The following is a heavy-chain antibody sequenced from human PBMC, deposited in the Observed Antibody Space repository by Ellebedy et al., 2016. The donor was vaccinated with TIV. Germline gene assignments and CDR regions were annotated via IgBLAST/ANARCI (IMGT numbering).Heavy chain of an antibody. V-gene: IGHV3-7*03. CDR1: GFTFSSYA. CDR3: ARGWGDAFDI. D-gene: IGHD7-27*01. Sequence: GESLKISCAASGFTFSSYAMSWVRQAPGKGLEWVANIKKDGSEKYYVDSVKGRFTISRDNAKNSLYLQMNSLRAEDTAVYYCARGWGDAFDIWGQGTMVTVSS. J-gene: IGHJ3*02. CDR2: IKKDGSEK.